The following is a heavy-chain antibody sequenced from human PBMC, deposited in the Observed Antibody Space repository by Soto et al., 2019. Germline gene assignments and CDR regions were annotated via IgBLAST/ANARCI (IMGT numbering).Heavy chain of an antibody. CDR1: GFTFSSYA. V-gene: IGHV3-23*01. CDR2: ISGSGGST. CDR3: AKTPLGYCSGGSCYSGY. J-gene: IGHJ4*02. D-gene: IGHD2-15*01. Sequence: GGSLRLSCAASGFTFSSYAMSWVRQAPGKGLEWVSAISGSGGSTYYADSVKGRFTISRDNSKNTLYLQMNSLRAEDTAVYYCAKTPLGYCSGGSCYSGYWGQGTLVTVSS.